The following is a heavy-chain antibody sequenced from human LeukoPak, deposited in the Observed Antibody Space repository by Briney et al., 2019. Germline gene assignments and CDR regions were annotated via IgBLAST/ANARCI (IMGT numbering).Heavy chain of an antibody. J-gene: IGHJ4*02. CDR2: ISYDGSNK. CDR3: ASFGISWRSSY. Sequence: GGSLRLSCAASGFTFSSYAMHWVRQAPGKGLEWVAVISYDGSNKYYADSVKGRFTISRDNSKNTLYLQMNSLRAEDTAVYYCASFGISWRSSYWGQGTLVTVSS. V-gene: IGHV3-30-3*01. CDR1: GFTFSSYA. D-gene: IGHD2-21*01.